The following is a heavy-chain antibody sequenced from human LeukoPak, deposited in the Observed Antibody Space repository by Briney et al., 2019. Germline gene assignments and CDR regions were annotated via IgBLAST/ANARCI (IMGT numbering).Heavy chain of an antibody. Sequence: GGSLRLSCAASGFTFNNYWMHWVRQAPGKGLVWVSPINPDGTVTTYADSVKGRFTISRDNAKNTLYLQMNSLRAEDTAVYYCVRDSPSGFFDLWGRGTLVAVSS. CDR1: GFTFNNYW. CDR3: VRDSPSGFFDL. J-gene: IGHJ2*01. CDR2: INPDGTVT. D-gene: IGHD6-19*01. V-gene: IGHV3-74*01.